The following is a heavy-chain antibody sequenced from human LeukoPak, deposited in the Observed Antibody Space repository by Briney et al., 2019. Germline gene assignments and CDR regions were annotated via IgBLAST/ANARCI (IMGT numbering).Heavy chain of an antibody. V-gene: IGHV3-23*01. CDR2: IDGSGVTT. D-gene: IGHD6-13*01. Sequence: PGGSLRLSCAASGFTFSSNTMSWVRQAPGKGLAWVSAIDGSGVTTFYADSVKGRFTVSRDNSKSTLFLQMNSLRAEGTAVYYCTKRTPEYSSSWCLDYWGRGTLVTVSS. CDR1: GFTFSSNT. J-gene: IGHJ4*02. CDR3: TKRTPEYSSSWCLDY.